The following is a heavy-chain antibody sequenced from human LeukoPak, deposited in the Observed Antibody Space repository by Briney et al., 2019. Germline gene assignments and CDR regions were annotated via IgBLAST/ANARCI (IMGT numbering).Heavy chain of an antibody. D-gene: IGHD2-15*01. CDR3: ARQRGYCSGGSCYGMFDY. CDR1: GGSIRSSNYY. CDR2: IYYSGSI. Sequence: PSETLSLTCTVSGGSIRSSNYYWGWIRQPPGKGLEWISSIYYSGSIYYNPSLKSRVTISVDTSKNQFSLKLTSVTAADTAVYYCARQRGYCSGGSCYGMFDYWGQGTLVTVSS. V-gene: IGHV4-39*01. J-gene: IGHJ4*02.